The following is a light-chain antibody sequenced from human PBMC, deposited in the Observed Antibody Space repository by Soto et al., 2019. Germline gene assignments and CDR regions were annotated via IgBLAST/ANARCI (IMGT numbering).Light chain of an antibody. CDR1: QTVGRSY. J-gene: IGKJ1*01. CDR2: GTS. CDR3: QQYGSLSWT. V-gene: IGKV3-20*01. Sequence: EVVLTQSPGIMYLSPGERATLSCRASQTVGRSYLAWYQQKPGQAPRLLIFGTSTRATGIPDRFSGGGSGTEFTLTISRLEPEDFAVYYCQQYGSLSWTFGQGTKVDIK.